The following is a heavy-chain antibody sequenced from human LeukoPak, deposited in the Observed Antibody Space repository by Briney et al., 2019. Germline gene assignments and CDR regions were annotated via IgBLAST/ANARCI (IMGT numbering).Heavy chain of an antibody. V-gene: IGHV1-18*01. CDR1: GYTFTSSG. CDR2: ISNYNCNT. Sequence: ASVTVSCKSSGYTFTSSGISWVRQPPGQGLEWLGWISNYNCNTNYAQNLQGRVTGTADTSTNTAYIELRSLRSDDTAVYYCARDERRVASPPFDYWGQGTLVTVSS. J-gene: IGHJ4*02. CDR3: ARDERRVASPPFDY.